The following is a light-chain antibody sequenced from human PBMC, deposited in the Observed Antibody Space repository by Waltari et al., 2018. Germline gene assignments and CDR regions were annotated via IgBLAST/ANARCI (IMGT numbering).Light chain of an antibody. Sequence: QFVLTQSPSASGTPGQRVTISCSGSSSNIGLNSIYWYQQLPGAPPKLLISKNNQRSSGVPDRFSASKSGTSASRAISGLRSEDEADYFCAARDDSLNWVFGGGTKLTVL. CDR3: AARDDSLNWV. CDR2: KNN. V-gene: IGLV1-47*01. J-gene: IGLJ3*02. CDR1: SSNIGLNS.